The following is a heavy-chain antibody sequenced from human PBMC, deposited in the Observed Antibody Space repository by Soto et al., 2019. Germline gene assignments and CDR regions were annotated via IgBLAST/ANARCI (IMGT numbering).Heavy chain of an antibody. CDR2: ISSSSSTI. D-gene: IGHD3-10*01. CDR3: AGVYGSGNKADYYYYGMDV. Sequence: GGSLRLSCAASGFTFSSYSMNWVRQAPGKGLEWVSYISSSSSTIYYADSVKGRFTISRDNAKNSLYLQMNSLRDEDTAVYYCAGVYGSGNKADYYYYGMDVWGQGTTVTVSS. CDR1: GFTFSSYS. J-gene: IGHJ6*02. V-gene: IGHV3-48*02.